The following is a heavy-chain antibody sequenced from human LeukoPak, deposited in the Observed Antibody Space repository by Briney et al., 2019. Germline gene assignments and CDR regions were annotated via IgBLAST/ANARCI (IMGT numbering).Heavy chain of an antibody. Sequence: SETLSLTCTVSGGSINTGGYYWSWIRQHPGKGLKWIGYIYYSGSTYYSPSLESRLTISVDTSQNHFSLKLSSVTAADTAIYYCARGGSGSYGVYYYMDVWGKGTTVTVSS. V-gene: IGHV4-31*03. CDR2: IYYSGST. D-gene: IGHD3-10*01. J-gene: IGHJ6*03. CDR3: ARGGSGSYGVYYYMDV. CDR1: GGSINTGGYY.